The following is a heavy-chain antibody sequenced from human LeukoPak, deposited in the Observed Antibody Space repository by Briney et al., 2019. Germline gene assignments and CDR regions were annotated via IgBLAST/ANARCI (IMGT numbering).Heavy chain of an antibody. Sequence: PGGSLRLSCAASGFTFSSFAMSWVRQAPGKGLEGVSRINNDGSSTNYAGSVKGRFTITRETAKNPLYLKKNSRGAEDADVYYCSGGGSIAVAGYWGQGTLVTVSS. J-gene: IGHJ4*02. CDR1: GFTFSSFA. CDR2: INNDGSST. CDR3: SGGGSIAVAGY. V-gene: IGHV3-74*01. D-gene: IGHD6-19*01.